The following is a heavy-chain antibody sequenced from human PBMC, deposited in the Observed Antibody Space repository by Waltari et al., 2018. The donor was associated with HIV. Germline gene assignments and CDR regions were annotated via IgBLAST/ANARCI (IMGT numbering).Heavy chain of an antibody. CDR3: TTGMSSYDTSGYSHIDYYGMDF. J-gene: IGHJ6*02. Sequence: VQLVEAGGGLVKPGGSLRLSCAASGLTFTNAWMNWVRQTPGKGLELVGRIKSKTDGGTTDYAAPVEGRFTISRDDSNNTVYLLMPRLKTDDTAVYYCTTGMSSYDTSGYSHIDYYGMDFWDQGP. D-gene: IGHD3-22*01. CDR2: IKSKTDGGTT. V-gene: IGHV3-15*01. CDR1: GLTFTNAW.